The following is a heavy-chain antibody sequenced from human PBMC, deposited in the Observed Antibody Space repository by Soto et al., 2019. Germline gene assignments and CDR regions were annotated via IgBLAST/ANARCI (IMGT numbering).Heavy chain of an antibody. Sequence: VKVYCKASGYTLTDNYIHWVREAPGQGLEWMGWINPNGGTNYAQKFQGRVTMTRDTSISTAYMELSRLRSDDTAVYYCERSLTTLTTLLDYWGQGTLVTVSS. CDR1: GYTLTDNY. CDR3: ERSLTTLTTLLDY. D-gene: IGHD4-17*01. J-gene: IGHJ4*02. CDR2: INPNGGT. V-gene: IGHV1-2*02.